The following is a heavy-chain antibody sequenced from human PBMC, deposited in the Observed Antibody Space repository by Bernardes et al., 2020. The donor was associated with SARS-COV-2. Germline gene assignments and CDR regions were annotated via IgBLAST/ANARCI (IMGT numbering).Heavy chain of an antibody. J-gene: IGHJ4*02. CDR2: INAGGGIT. Sequence: GGSLRLSCVASGFTFSTYGLSWVRQAPGKGLEWVSVINAGGGITYYADSVKGRFTISRDNSKSTLYLQMNSLKGDDTAIYFCAKDPVFTGGYSGSDDDDSWGQGTLVTVSS. CDR3: AKDPVFTGGYSGSDDDDS. CDR1: GFTFSTYG. D-gene: IGHD5-12*01. V-gene: IGHV3-23*01.